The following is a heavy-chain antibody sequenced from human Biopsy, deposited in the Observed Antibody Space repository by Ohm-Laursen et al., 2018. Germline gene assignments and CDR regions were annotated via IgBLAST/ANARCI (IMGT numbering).Heavy chain of an antibody. CDR1: GESFSDYY. D-gene: IGHD1-26*01. Sequence: SQTLSLTCKVSGESFSDYYWSWIRQSPGKGLEWIGEINHRGRSSYSPSLQSRVTISVDASKNQFSLNMKSVTAADTAVYFCAREGGGLLPIRLTDFWGQGTLVTVSS. CDR2: INHRGRS. V-gene: IGHV4-34*01. J-gene: IGHJ4*02. CDR3: AREGGGLLPIRLTDF.